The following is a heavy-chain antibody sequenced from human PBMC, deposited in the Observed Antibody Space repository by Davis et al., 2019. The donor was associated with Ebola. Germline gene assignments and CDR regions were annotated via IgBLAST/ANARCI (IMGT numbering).Heavy chain of an antibody. CDR1: GLTFSSYA. D-gene: IGHD3-10*01. V-gene: IGHV3-23*01. J-gene: IGHJ4*02. Sequence: GGSLRLSCAASGLTFSSYAMSWVRQAPGKGLEWVSAISGSGGSTYYADSVKGRFTISRDNSKNTLYLQMNSLRAEDTAVYYCANYYGSGSYRFGPRFDYWGQGTLVTVSS. CDR3: ANYYGSGSYRFGPRFDY. CDR2: ISGSGGST.